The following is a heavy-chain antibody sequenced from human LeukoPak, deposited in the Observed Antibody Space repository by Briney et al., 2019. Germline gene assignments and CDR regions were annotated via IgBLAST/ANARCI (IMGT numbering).Heavy chain of an antibody. Sequence: SETLSLTCTVSGGSISSYYWSWIRQPAGKGLEWIGRVYASGSTNYNPSLKSRVTMSVDTSKNQFSLKLSSVTAADTAVYYCARSIAVAAEFDYWGQGTLVTVSS. V-gene: IGHV4-4*07. D-gene: IGHD6-19*01. CDR1: GGSISSYY. CDR2: VYASGST. CDR3: ARSIAVAAEFDY. J-gene: IGHJ4*02.